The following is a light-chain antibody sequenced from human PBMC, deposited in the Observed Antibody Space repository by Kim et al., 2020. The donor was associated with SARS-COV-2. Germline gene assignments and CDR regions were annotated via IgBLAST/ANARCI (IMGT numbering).Light chain of an antibody. CDR2: KDS. Sequence: SYELTQPPSVSVSPGQTARITCSGDVLAKKYARWFQQKPGQAPVLVIYKDSERPSGIPERFSGSSSGTTVTLTISGAQVEDEADYYCYSAADNNWVFGGGTQLTVL. J-gene: IGLJ3*02. V-gene: IGLV3-27*01. CDR1: VLAKKY. CDR3: YSAADNNWV.